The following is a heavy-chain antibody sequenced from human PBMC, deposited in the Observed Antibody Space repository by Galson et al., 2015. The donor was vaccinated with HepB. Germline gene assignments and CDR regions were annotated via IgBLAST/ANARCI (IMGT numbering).Heavy chain of an antibody. CDR2: IIPIFGTA. CDR1: GGTFSSYA. V-gene: IGHV1-69*13. J-gene: IGHJ2*01. CDR3: AGRLAGFWSGYYQRDYWYFDL. Sequence: SVKVSCKASGGTFSSYAVSWVRQAPGQGLEWMGGIIPIFGTANYAQKFQGRVTITADESTSTAYMELSSLRSEDTAVYYCAGRLAGFWSGYYQRDYWYFDLWGRGTLVTVSS. D-gene: IGHD3-3*01.